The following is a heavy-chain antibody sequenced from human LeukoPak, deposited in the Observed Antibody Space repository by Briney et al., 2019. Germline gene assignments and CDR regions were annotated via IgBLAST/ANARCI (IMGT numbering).Heavy chain of an antibody. Sequence: GASVKVSCKATGYTFTNFYLHWVRQAPGQGLEWMRIINPTTGSTTYAQKFQGRVTMTRDMSKSTVYMELSRLRSEDTAVYFCARDLNPQSIGMRAFDIWGQGTMVTASS. J-gene: IGHJ3*02. CDR1: GYTFTNFY. CDR2: INPTTGST. CDR3: ARDLNPQSIGMRAFDI. D-gene: IGHD1-14*01. V-gene: IGHV1-46*01.